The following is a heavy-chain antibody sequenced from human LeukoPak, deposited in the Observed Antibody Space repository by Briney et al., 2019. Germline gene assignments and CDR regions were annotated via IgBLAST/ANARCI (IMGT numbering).Heavy chain of an antibody. D-gene: IGHD3-10*01. CDR2: ISAYNGNT. J-gene: IGHJ5*02. Sequence: ASVKVSCKASGYIFTNYGINWVRQAPGQGLEWMGWISAYNGNTNYAQKLQGRVTMTTDTSTSTAYMELRSLRSDDTAVYYCARGLSFETWFDPWGQGTLVTVSS. CDR1: GYIFTNYG. V-gene: IGHV1-18*01. CDR3: ARGLSFETWFDP.